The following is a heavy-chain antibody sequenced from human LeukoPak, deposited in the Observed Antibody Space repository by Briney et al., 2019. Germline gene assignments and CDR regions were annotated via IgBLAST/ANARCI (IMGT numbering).Heavy chain of an antibody. CDR2: IYYSGST. J-gene: IGHJ4*02. CDR1: GGSISSGDYY. D-gene: IGHD4-23*01. CDR3: ARYDYGGILFDY. V-gene: IGHV4-30-4*08. Sequence: PSETLSLTCTVSGGSISSGDYYWSWIRQPPGKGLEWIGYIYYSGSTYYNPSLKSRVTISVDTSKNQFSLKLSSVTAADTAMYYCARYDYGGILFDYWGQGTLVTVSS.